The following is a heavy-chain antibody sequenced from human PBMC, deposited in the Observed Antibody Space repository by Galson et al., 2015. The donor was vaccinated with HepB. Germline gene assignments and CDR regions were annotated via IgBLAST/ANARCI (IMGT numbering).Heavy chain of an antibody. J-gene: IGHJ4*02. CDR3: ARRTVGRAPRRDGYKNSPFDY. CDR1: GGSFSGYY. Sequence: SETLSLTCAVYGGSFSGYYWSWIRQPPGKGLEWIGEINHSGSTNYNPSLKSRVTISVDTSKNQFSLKLSSVTAADTAVYYCARRTVGRAPRRDGYKNSPFDYWGQGTLVTVSS. CDR2: INHSGST. D-gene: IGHD5-24*01. V-gene: IGHV4-34*01.